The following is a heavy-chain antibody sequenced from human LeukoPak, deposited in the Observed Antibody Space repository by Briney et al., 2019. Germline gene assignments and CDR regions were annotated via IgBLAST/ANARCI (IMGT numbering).Heavy chain of an antibody. D-gene: IGHD3-22*01. J-gene: IGHJ6*03. CDR3: ARGSSYYDSSGYSPDYYYYYMDV. CDR2: IYYSGST. V-gene: IGHV4-59*01. CDR1: GGSISSYY. Sequence: SETLSLTCTVSGGSISSYYWSWIRQPPGKGLEWIGYIYYSGSTNYNPSLKSRVTISVDTSKNQFSLKLSSVTAADTAVYYCARGSSYYDSSGYSPDYYYYYMDVWGKGTTVTVSS.